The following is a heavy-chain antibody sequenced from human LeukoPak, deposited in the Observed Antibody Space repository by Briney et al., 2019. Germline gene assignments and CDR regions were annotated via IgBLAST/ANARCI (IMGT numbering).Heavy chain of an antibody. D-gene: IGHD3-3*01. CDR3: ARERYYDFWSGSSGYYMDV. Sequence: SVKVSCEASGGTFSSYTISWVRQAPGQGLEWMGRIIPILGIANYAQKFQGRVTITADKSTSTAYMELSSLRSEDTAVYYCARERYYDFWSGSSGYYMDVWGKGTTVTVSS. J-gene: IGHJ6*03. CDR2: IIPILGIA. V-gene: IGHV1-69*04. CDR1: GGTFSSYT.